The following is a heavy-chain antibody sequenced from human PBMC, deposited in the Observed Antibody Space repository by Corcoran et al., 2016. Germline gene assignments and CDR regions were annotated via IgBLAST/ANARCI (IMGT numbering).Heavy chain of an antibody. V-gene: IGHV3-30*18. CDR3: AKDLTYVWGSAIDY. Sequence: QVQLVESGGGVVQPGRSLRLSCAASGFTCSSYGMHWVRQAPGKGLEWVAVISYDGSNKYYADSVKGRFTISRDNSKNTLYLQMNSLRAEDTAVYYCAKDLTYVWGSAIDYWGQGTLVTVSS. D-gene: IGHD3-16*01. CDR1: GFTCSSYG. CDR2: ISYDGSNK. J-gene: IGHJ4*02.